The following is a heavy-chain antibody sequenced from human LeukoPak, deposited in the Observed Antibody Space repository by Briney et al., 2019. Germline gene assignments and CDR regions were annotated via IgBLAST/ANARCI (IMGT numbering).Heavy chain of an antibody. CDR2: ISAYNGNT. Sequence: ASVKVSCKASGYTFTSYGISWVRQAPGQGLEWMGWISAYNGNTNYAQKLQGRVTMTTDTSTSTAYMELRSLRSDDTAVYYCARGPGYSGYDLGPDFDYWGQGTLVTVSS. V-gene: IGHV1-18*01. J-gene: IGHJ4*02. D-gene: IGHD5-12*01. CDR3: ARGPGYSGYDLGPDFDY. CDR1: GYTFTSYG.